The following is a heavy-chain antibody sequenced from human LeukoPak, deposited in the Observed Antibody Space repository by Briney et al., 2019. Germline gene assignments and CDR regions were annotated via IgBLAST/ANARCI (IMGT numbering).Heavy chain of an antibody. CDR2: ISSYNGNT. D-gene: IGHD1-26*01. CDR3: ARGREPPYDY. V-gene: IGHV1-18*01. Sequence: ASVKVSFKASGYTFTSYGISWVRQAPGQGLEWMGWISSYNGNTNFAHKLQGRVTMITDTSTSTAYMELRSLTSDDTAVYYCARGREPPYDYWGQGTLVTVSS. CDR1: GYTFTSYG. J-gene: IGHJ4*02.